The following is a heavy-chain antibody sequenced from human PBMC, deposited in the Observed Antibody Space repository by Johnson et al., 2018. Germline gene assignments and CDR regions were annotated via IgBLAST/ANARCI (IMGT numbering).Heavy chain of an antibody. CDR3: ARGTVRGVINYYYGMYV. J-gene: IGHJ6*02. V-gene: IGHV1-69*12. D-gene: IGHD3-10*01. CDR1: GGTFSSYA. Sequence: QVQLVQSGAEVKKPGSSVKVSCKASGGTFSSYAISWVRQAPGQGLEWMGGIIPIFGTANYAQKFQGRVTITADESTSTAYMELSSLRSEDTAVYYCARGTVRGVINYYYGMYVWGQGTTVTVSS. CDR2: IIPIFGTA.